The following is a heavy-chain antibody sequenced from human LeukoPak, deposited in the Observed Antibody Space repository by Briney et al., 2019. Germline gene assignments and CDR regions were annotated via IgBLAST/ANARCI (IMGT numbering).Heavy chain of an antibody. D-gene: IGHD3-22*01. Sequence: PGGSLRLSCAASGFTFSSYGMHWVRQAPGKGLEWVAVISYDGSNKHYADSVKGRFTISRDNSKNTLYLQMNSLRAEDTAVYYCVFDSSGYYFDYWGQGTLVTVSS. CDR1: GFTFSSYG. J-gene: IGHJ4*02. CDR2: ISYDGSNK. V-gene: IGHV3-30*03. CDR3: VFDSSGYYFDY.